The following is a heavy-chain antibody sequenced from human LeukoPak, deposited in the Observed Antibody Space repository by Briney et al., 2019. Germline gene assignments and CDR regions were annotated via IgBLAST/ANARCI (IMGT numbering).Heavy chain of an antibody. J-gene: IGHJ4*02. Sequence: SEALSLTCAVYGGSFSGYYWSWIRQPPGKGLEWIGEINHSGSTNYNPSLKSRVTISVDTSKNQFSLKLSSVTAADTAVYYCARGRGDYVWGSYRYYFDYWGQGTLVTVSS. CDR2: INHSGST. CDR3: ARGRGDYVWGSYRYYFDY. CDR1: GGSFSGYY. V-gene: IGHV4-34*01. D-gene: IGHD3-16*02.